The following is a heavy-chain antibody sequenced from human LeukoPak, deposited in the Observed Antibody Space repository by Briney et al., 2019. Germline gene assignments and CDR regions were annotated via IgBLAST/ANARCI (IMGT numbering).Heavy chain of an antibody. J-gene: IGHJ4*02. Sequence: GGPLRLSCAASGFTFSSYSMNWVRQAPGKGLEWVSSISSSSSYIYYADSVKGRFTISRDNAKNSLYLQMNSLRAEDTAVYYCARTWFGESPFDYWGQGTLVTVSS. D-gene: IGHD3-10*01. V-gene: IGHV3-21*01. CDR3: ARTWFGESPFDY. CDR1: GFTFSSYS. CDR2: ISSSSSYI.